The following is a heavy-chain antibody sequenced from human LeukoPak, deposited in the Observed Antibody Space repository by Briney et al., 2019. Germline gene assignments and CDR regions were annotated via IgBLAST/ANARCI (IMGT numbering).Heavy chain of an antibody. CDR1: GGSISSSSYY. CDR3: ARDRGRLWLPRAWFDP. D-gene: IGHD5-18*01. CDR2: INHSGST. V-gene: IGHV4-39*07. Sequence: SETLSLTCTVSGGSISSSSYYWGWIRQPPGKGLEWIGEINHSGSTNYNPSLKSRVTISVDTSKNQFSLKLSSVTAADTAVYYCARDRGRLWLPRAWFDPWGQGTLVTVSS. J-gene: IGHJ5*02.